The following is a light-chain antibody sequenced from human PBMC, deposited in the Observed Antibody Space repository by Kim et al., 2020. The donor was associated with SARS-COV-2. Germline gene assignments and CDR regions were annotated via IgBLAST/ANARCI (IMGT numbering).Light chain of an antibody. Sequence: INCRSSHSLLYIPNDKHYLDWHQKKPGQPPKVLIDWASTLQSGVPDRFTGSGSGTDFTLTINNLQAEDVAVYYCQQYYKISRGSYTFGQGTELEI. CDR3: QQYYKISRGSYT. V-gene: IGKV4-1*01. J-gene: IGKJ2*01. CDR1: HSLLYIPNDKHY. CDR2: WAS.